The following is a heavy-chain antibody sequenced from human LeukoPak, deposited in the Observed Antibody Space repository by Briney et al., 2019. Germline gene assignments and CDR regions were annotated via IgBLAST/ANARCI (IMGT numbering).Heavy chain of an antibody. CDR3: ARDTDSSGYYYNGFEFDY. Sequence: ASVKVSCKASGYTFTGYYMHWVRQAPGQGLEWMGWINPNSGGTNYAQKFQGRVTMTRDTSISTAYMVLSRLRSDDTAVYYCARDTDSSGYYYNGFEFDYWGQGTLVTVSS. CDR1: GYTFTGYY. D-gene: IGHD3-22*01. J-gene: IGHJ4*02. CDR2: INPNSGGT. V-gene: IGHV1-2*02.